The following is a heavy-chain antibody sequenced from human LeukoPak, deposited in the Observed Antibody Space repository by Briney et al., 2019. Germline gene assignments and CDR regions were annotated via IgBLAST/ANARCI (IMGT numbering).Heavy chain of an antibody. V-gene: IGHV4-4*07. CDR3: AGPPTGTGGY. J-gene: IGHJ4*02. CDR1: GGSISSNY. D-gene: IGHD1-1*01. Sequence: SETLSLTCTVPGGSISSNYWSWIRQPAGKGLEWIGRIYTSGSTNYNPSLKSRVTISVDKSKNQVSLKLSSVTAADTAVYYCAGPPTGTGGYWCQGTLVTVSS. CDR2: IYTSGST.